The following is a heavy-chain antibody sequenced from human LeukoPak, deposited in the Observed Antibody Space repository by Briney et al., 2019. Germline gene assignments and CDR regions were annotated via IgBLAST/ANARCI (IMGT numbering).Heavy chain of an antibody. CDR3: ARDLN. V-gene: IGHV3-21*01. CDR2: ISGSSSYI. Sequence: GGSLRLSCAASGFSFSSYSMNWVRQAPGKGLEWASSISGSSSYIYYTDSVKGRFTISRDNAKNSLYLQMNSLRGEDTAVYYCARDLNWGQGTLVTVSS. CDR1: GFSFSSYS. J-gene: IGHJ4*02.